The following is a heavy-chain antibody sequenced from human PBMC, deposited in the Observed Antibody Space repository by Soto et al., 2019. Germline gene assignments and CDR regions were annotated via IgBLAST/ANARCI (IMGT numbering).Heavy chain of an antibody. D-gene: IGHD6-13*01. CDR2: TYYSGST. V-gene: IGHV4-39*01. CDR3: ARLWAVHAAAGYDY. CDR1: GGSISSSSYY. Sequence: PSETLSLTCTVSGGSISSSSYYWGWIRQPPGKGLEWIGSTYYSGSTYYNPSLKSRVTISVDTSKNQFSLKLSSVTAADTAVYYCARLWAVHAAAGYDYWGQGTLVTVSS. J-gene: IGHJ4*02.